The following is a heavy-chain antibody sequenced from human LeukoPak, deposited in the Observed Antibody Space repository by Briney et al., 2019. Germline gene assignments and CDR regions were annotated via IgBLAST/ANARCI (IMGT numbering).Heavy chain of an antibody. Sequence: SETLSLTCTVFGGSISSRSYYWGWIRQPPGKGLEWIGSIYYSGSTHYNPSLKSRVTISVDTSKNQFSLKLRSVTAADTAVYYCAREGEDGHYDILTGFYNYWGQGTLVTVSS. CDR3: AREGEDGHYDILTGFYNY. CDR1: GGSISSRSYY. CDR2: IYYSGST. D-gene: IGHD3-9*01. V-gene: IGHV4-39*07. J-gene: IGHJ4*02.